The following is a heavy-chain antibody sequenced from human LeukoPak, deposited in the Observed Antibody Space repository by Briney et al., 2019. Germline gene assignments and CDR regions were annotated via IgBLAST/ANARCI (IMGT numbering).Heavy chain of an antibody. D-gene: IGHD3-22*01. V-gene: IGHV3-15*01. J-gene: IGHJ4*02. CDR2: IKSKTEGGTA. CDR3: TKNYYDSSGSLSY. CDR1: GFTFSNAW. Sequence: PGGSLRLSCAASGFTFSNAWMNWVRQAPGKGLECVGRIKSKTEGGTADYAAPVKGRFTISRDDSKNTLYLRMNNLTTEDTAVYFCTKNYYDSSGSLSYWGQGTLVTVSS.